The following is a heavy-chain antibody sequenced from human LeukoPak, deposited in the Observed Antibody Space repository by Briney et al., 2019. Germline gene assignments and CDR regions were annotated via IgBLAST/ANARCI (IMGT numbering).Heavy chain of an antibody. CDR3: VLFNYRGNSGDF. J-gene: IGHJ4*02. CDR1: GFTFRSYA. V-gene: IGHV3-30*01. CDR2: ISFDENDK. D-gene: IGHD4-23*01. Sequence: PGGSLRLSCEAAGFTFRSYAMNWVRQAPGKGLEWIAVISFDENDKYYADPVKGRFTLSRDNSKNTVFLQMNSLRTEDTAVYYCVLFNYRGNSGDFWGQGTLVTVSS.